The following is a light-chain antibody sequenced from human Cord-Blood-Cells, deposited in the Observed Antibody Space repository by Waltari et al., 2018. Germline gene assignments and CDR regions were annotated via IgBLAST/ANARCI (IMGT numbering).Light chain of an antibody. V-gene: IGLV2-23*01. CDR3: CSYAGSSTWV. Sequence: QSALTQPASVSGSPGQSITISCTGTSSDVGSYNLVSWYQQHPGKSPKHIVYEGGKRHRGVSNRFSAPSSGNTASLTISGLQAEDEADYYCCSYAGSSTWVFGGGTKLTVL. CDR2: EGG. CDR1: SSDVGSYNL. J-gene: IGLJ3*02.